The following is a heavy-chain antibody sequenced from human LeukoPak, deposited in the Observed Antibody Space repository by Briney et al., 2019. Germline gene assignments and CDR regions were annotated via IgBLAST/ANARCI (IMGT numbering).Heavy chain of an antibody. D-gene: IGHD5-18*01. CDR1: GGSFSGYY. CDR2: INHSGST. J-gene: IGHJ6*03. Sequence: SETLSLTCTVYGGSFSGYYWSWIRQPPGKGLEWIGEINHSGSTNYNPSLKSRLTISVDTSKNQFSLKLSSVTAADTAVYYCARPGYSYGYTGEKYYYYYMDVWGKGTTVTVSS. CDR3: ARPGYSYGYTGEKYYYYYMDV. V-gene: IGHV4-34*01.